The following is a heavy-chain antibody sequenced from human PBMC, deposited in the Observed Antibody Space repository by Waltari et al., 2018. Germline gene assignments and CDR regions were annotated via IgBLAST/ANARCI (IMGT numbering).Heavy chain of an antibody. CDR2: LRNTGGT. CDR3: ARLPTKYLDSRGWGFFDF. D-gene: IGHD3-22*01. V-gene: IGHV4-59*08. CDR1: GDFPRNDH. J-gene: IGHJ4*02. Sequence: HVQLQESGPGLVKPSETLSLTCPVYGDFPRNDHWTWMRQAPGRGLEWIAYLRNTGGTQCTPSLESRVTLSADTSKKQFSLRLTSVTAADTAVYYCARLPTKYLDSRGWGFFDFWGQGLLVIVSS.